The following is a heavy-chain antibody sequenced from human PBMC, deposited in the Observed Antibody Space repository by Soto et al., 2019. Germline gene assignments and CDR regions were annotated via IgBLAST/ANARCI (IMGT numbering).Heavy chain of an antibody. CDR2: IIPSLGMA. J-gene: IGHJ6*03. CDR1: GGTFSRYA. D-gene: IGHD3-3*01. Sequence: SVKVSCKASGGTFSRYAISWVRQAPGQGLEWMGRIIPSLGMANYAQKFEGRVTITADKSTSTAYMELSSLRSEDTAVYYCATTLWSGYYTGYYYYMDVWGKGTTVTVSS. V-gene: IGHV1-69*04. CDR3: ATTLWSGYYTGYYYYMDV.